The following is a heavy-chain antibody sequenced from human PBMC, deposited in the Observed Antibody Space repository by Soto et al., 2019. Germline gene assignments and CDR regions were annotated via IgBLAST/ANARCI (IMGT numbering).Heavy chain of an antibody. CDR2: MNPNTGDT. CDR1: GYTFSNYD. Sequence: GASVKVSCKASGYTFSNYDMNWVRQATGRGPEWIGWMNPNTGDTGYAQKFQGRVTMTRDISTNTAYMELSSLRYEDTAVYYCAKVSRRGASIDYDYWG. CDR3: AKVSRRGASIDYDY. V-gene: IGHV1-8*01. D-gene: IGHD3-22*01. J-gene: IGHJ4*01.